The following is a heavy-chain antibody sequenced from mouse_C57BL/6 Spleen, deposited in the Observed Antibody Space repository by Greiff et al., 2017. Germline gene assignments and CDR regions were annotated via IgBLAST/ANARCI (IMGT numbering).Heavy chain of an antibody. CDR2: IRNKANGYTT. D-gene: IGHD2-4*01. J-gene: IGHJ3*01. V-gene: IGHV7-3*01. Sequence: DVHLVESGGGLVQPGGSLSLSCAASGFTFTDYYMSWVRQPPGKALEWLGFIRNKANGYTTEYSASVKGRFTISRDNSQSILYLQMNALRAEDSANYYCARGLRQAWFAYWGQGTLVTVSA. CDR1: GFTFTDYY. CDR3: ARGLRQAWFAY.